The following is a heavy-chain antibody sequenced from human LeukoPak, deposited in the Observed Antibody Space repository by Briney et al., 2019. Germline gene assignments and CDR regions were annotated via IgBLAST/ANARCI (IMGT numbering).Heavy chain of an antibody. Sequence: GGSLRLSCAASGFTFSNYAMSWVRQAPAGGLEWVSSLRGDGETFYIDAVKGRFTLSRDESRNSVYLQLNNLRVEDTAVYYCAKASWLSNPDSVLWGQGTLVSVSS. CDR3: AKASWLSNPDSVL. J-gene: IGHJ4*02. CDR1: GFTFSNYA. D-gene: IGHD1-14*01. V-gene: IGHV3-23*01. CDR2: LRGDGET.